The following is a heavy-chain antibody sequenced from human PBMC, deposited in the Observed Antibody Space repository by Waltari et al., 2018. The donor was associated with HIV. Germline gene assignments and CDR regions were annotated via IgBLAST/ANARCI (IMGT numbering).Heavy chain of an antibody. CDR1: GSTLTGYY. D-gene: IGHD4-17*01. CDR3: ARDDFVGYSAFDI. V-gene: IGHV1-2*06. J-gene: IGHJ3*02. Sequence: QVQLVQSGAEVKKPGASVKVSCKASGSTLTGYYMHWLRTAPGQGLEWMGRINPNSGGTNYAQKFQGRVTMTRDTSISTAYMELSRLRSDDTAVYYCARDDFVGYSAFDIWGQGTMVTVSS. CDR2: INPNSGGT.